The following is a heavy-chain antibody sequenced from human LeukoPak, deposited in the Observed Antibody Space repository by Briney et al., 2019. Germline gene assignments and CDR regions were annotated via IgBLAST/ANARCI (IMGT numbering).Heavy chain of an antibody. CDR2: INSDGSST. CDR1: GFTFSSYW. D-gene: IGHD3-22*01. J-gene: IGHJ3*02. Sequence: TGGSLRLSCAASGFTFSSYWMTWVRQAPGKGLVWVSRINSDGSSTSYADSVKGRFTISRDNAKNSLYLQMNSLRAEDTAVYYCARYYDGTTYSDAFDIWGPGTMVTVSS. V-gene: IGHV3-74*01. CDR3: ARYYDGTTYSDAFDI.